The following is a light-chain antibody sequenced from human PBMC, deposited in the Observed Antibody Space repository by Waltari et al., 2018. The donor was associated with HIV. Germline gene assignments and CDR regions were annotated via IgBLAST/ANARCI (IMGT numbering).Light chain of an antibody. J-gene: IGLJ2*01. CDR1: NSHIGTHE. Sequence: QSVLTQPPSVSGAPGQWVTLSCTGGNSHIGTHEVHWYQQLPGTAPQLLIYNTNNRPSGVPDRFSGSKSGTSASLAITGLQAEDEADYYCQSSDSTLSGSVFGGGTKLTVL. V-gene: IGLV1-40*01. CDR3: QSSDSTLSGSV. CDR2: NTN.